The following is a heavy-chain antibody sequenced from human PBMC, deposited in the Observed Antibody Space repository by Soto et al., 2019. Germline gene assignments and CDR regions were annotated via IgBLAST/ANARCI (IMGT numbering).Heavy chain of an antibody. V-gene: IGHV5-51*01. J-gene: IGHJ6*04. CDR2: IYPGDSDT. Sequence: GESLKISCKPSGYSFTSYWIGWVRQMPGKGLEWMGIIYPGDSDTRYSPSFHCQVTISADKSISTASLQWSSLKASDTAMSYSARTKLGNCSSIRRSSNYSYNSRNVWGKGTRVTVSS. D-gene: IGHD2-2*01. CDR1: GYSFTSYW. CDR3: ARTKLGNCSSIRRSSNYSYNSRNV.